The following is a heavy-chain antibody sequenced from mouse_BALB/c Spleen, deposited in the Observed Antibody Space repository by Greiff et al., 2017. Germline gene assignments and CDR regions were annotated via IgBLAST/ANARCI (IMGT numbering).Heavy chain of an antibody. D-gene: IGHD2-1*01. V-gene: IGHV2-6-7*01. CDR3: ARALYYGNYGFAY. CDR2: IWGDGST. J-gene: IGHJ3*01. Sequence: VMLVESGPGLVAPSQSLSITCTVSGFSLTGYGVNWVRQPPGKGLEWLGMIWGDGSTDYNSALKSRLSISKDNSKSQVFLKMNSLQTDDTARYYCARALYYGNYGFAYWGQGTLVTVSA. CDR1: GFSLTGYG.